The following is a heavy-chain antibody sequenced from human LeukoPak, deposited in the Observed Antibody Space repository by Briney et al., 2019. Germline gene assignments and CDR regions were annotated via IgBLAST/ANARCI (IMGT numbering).Heavy chain of an antibody. Sequence: PSETLSLTSTVPGGSISSYYWCWVCQPPRKGLEWIGRIDTSANTNYNPSINSRVTISVAQSTHQFCLKLGSETAADTAVYYCAGDLPERDWLDPWGQGTPVTVSS. J-gene: IGHJ5*02. CDR3: AGDLPERDWLDP. CDR2: IDTSANT. V-gene: IGHV4-4*07. CDR1: GGSISSYY.